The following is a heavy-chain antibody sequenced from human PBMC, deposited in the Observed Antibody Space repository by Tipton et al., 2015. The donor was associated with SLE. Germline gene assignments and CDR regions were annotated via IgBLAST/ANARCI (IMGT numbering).Heavy chain of an antibody. D-gene: IGHD1-26*01. V-gene: IGHV4-38-2*01. CDR2: IHHSGST. J-gene: IGHJ4*02. Sequence: TLSLTCGVSGYSISSGYYWGWIRQPPGKGLEWIGSIHHSGSTHYNPSLKSRVTISVDTSKNQFSLKLSSVTAADTAVYYCARGSEVTGSGDYWGQGTLVTASS. CDR3: ARGSEVTGSGDY. CDR1: GYSISSGYY.